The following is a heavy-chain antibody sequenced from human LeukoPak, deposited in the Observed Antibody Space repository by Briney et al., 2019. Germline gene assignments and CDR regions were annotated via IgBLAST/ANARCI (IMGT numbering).Heavy chain of an antibody. V-gene: IGHV1-69*01. CDR2: IVPIFGTA. CDR1: GGTFSSYA. Sequence: SVKVSCKASGGTFSSYAISWVRQAPGQGLEWMGGIVPIFGTANYAQKFQGRVTITADESTSTAYMELSSLRSEDTAVYYCARAGDYGGNSVYYFDYWGQGTLVTVSS. D-gene: IGHD4-23*01. J-gene: IGHJ4*02. CDR3: ARAGDYGGNSVYYFDY.